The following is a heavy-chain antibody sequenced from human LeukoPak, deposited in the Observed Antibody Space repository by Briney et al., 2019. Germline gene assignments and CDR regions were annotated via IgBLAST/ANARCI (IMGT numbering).Heavy chain of an antibody. CDR3: ARDIVVVPAAMSGGSGLNNWFDP. D-gene: IGHD2-2*01. CDR1: GGSISSSSYY. V-gene: IGHV4-39*01. Sequence: SETLSLTCTVSGGSISSSSYYWGWTRQPPGKGLEWIGSIYYSGSTYYNPSLKSRVTISVDTSKNQFSLKLGSVTAADTAVYYCARDIVVVPAAMSGGSGLNNWFDPWGQGTLVTVSS. J-gene: IGHJ5*02. CDR2: IYYSGST.